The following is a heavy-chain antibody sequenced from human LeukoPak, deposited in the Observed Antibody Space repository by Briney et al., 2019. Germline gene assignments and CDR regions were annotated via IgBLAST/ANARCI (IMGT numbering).Heavy chain of an antibody. D-gene: IGHD2-15*01. J-gene: IGHJ4*02. CDR3: ARYRRYCSGGSCYSRLDY. Sequence: GASVKVSCKASGYTFTGYYMRWVRQAPGQGLEWMGWINPNSGGTNYAQKFQGRVTLTRDTSISTAYMELSRLRSDDTAVYYCARYRRYCSGGSCYSRLDYWGQGTLVTVSS. V-gene: IGHV1-2*02. CDR1: GYTFTGYY. CDR2: INPNSGGT.